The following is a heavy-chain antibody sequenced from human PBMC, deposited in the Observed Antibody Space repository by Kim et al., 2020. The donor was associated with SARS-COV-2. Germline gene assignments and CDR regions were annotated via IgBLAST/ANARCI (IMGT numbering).Heavy chain of an antibody. Sequence: GGSLRLSCAASGFTFSSYSMNWVRQAPGKGLEWVSSISSSSSYIYYADSVKGRFTISRDNAKNSLYLQMNSLRAEDTAVYYCARGESYDYYGSEYYYYYGMDVWGQGTTVTVSS. CDR3: ARGESYDYYGSEYYYYYGMDV. D-gene: IGHD3-10*01. CDR2: ISSSSSYI. V-gene: IGHV3-21*01. J-gene: IGHJ6*02. CDR1: GFTFSSYS.